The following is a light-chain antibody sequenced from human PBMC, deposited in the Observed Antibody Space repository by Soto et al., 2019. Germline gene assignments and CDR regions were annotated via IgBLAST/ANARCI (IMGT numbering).Light chain of an antibody. CDR3: QLHGDSPPGYT. V-gene: IGKV3-20*01. Sequence: EIVLTQSPGTLSLSPGERATLSCRASQSISSSYLAWYQQKPGQAPRLLIYGVSNRATGIPDRFSGSGSGTDFTLTISRLEPEDFAVYSCQLHGDSPPGYTFGQGTKLEIK. CDR2: GVS. J-gene: IGKJ2*01. CDR1: QSISSSY.